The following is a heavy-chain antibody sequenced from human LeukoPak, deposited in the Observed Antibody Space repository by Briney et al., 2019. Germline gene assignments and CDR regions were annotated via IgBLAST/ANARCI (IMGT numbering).Heavy chain of an antibody. J-gene: IGHJ4*02. CDR2: IYTSGST. V-gene: IGHV4-38-2*02. D-gene: IGHD5-24*01. Sequence: SETLSLTCAVSGFSISSGSYWGWIRQPPGKGLEWIGRIYTSGSTNYNPSLKSRVTISVDTSKNQFSLKLSSVTAADTAVYYCARDGRWGYDYWGQGTLVTVSS. CDR1: GFSISSGSY. CDR3: ARDGRWGYDY.